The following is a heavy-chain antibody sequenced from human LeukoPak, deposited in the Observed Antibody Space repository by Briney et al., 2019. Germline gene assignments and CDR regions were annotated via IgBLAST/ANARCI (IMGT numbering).Heavy chain of an antibody. CDR2: IIPIFGTA. J-gene: IGHJ6*03. CDR3: ASGSRDGNYYYYMDV. Sequence: SVKVSCKASGGTYSSYAISWVRQAPGQGLEWMGRIIPIFGTANYAQKFQGRVTITTDESTSTAYMELSSLRSEDTAVYYCASGSRDGNYYYYMDVWGKGTTVTVSS. D-gene: IGHD2-15*01. CDR1: GGTYSSYA. V-gene: IGHV1-69*05.